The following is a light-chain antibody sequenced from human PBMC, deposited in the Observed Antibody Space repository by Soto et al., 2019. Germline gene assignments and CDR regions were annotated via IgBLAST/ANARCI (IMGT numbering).Light chain of an antibody. CDR2: GAS. Sequence: IVLTQSPGTPSLSPGDRTTLSCRASQSISSSYLAWYQQKPGQAPRLLVYGASSRATGIPDMFSGSGSGTDFTLTISRLEPEDFALYYCQQYSSTFWTLGQGTKVEIK. J-gene: IGKJ1*01. CDR1: QSISSSY. CDR3: QQYSSTFWT. V-gene: IGKV3-20*01.